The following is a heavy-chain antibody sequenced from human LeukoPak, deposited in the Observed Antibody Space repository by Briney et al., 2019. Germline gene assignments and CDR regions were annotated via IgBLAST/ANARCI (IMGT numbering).Heavy chain of an antibody. CDR1: GGTFSRYS. CDR3: ARGRVMNDYGGHILEY. V-gene: IGHV1-69*13. CDR2: TNPIVGAT. D-gene: IGHD4-23*01. Sequence: GSSVKVSCKASGGTFSRYSISWVRQAPGQGLEWMGGTNPIVGATYYAQKFQGRVTISRDESTSIANMELSSLRPDDTAVYYCARGRVMNDYGGHILEYWGQGTLVTVSS. J-gene: IGHJ4*02.